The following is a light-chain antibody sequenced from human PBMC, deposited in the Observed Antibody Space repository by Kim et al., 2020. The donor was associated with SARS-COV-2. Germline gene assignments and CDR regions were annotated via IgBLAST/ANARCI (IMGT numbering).Light chain of an antibody. J-gene: IGLJ1*01. CDR3: CSYAGATTYV. CDR2: EGN. CDR1: SSDVGKYNL. Sequence: QSALTQPASVSGSPGQSITISCTGTSSDVGKYNLVSWYQQPSGKAPKLIIYEGNKRPSGVSIRFSGSKSGNTASLTISGLQTEDEADYYCCSYAGATTYVFGSGTKVTVL. V-gene: IGLV2-23*01.